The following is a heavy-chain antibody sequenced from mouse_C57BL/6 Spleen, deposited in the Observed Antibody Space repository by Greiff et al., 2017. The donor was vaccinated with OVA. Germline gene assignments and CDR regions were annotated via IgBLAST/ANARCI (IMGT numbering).Heavy chain of an antibody. CDR2: IDPANGNT. Sequence: EVQRVESVAELVRPGASVKLSCTASGFNIKNTYMHWVKQRPEQGLEWIGRIDPANGNTKYAPKFQGKATITADTSSNTAYLQLSSLTSEDTAIYYCAGSPYYDVGAWFAYWGQGTLVTVSA. V-gene: IGHV14-3*01. CDR3: AGSPYYDVGAWFAY. J-gene: IGHJ3*01. CDR1: GFNIKNTY. D-gene: IGHD2-4*01.